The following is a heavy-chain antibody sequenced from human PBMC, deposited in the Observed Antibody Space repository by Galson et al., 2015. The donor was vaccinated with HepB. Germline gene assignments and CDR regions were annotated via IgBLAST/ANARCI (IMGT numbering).Heavy chain of an antibody. J-gene: IGHJ4*02. V-gene: IGHV3-72*01. D-gene: IGHD2-15*01. CDR3: ARAAYCSGGSCRGFDY. CDR2: TRNKANSYTT. Sequence: SLRLSCAASGFTFSDYYMDWVRQAPGKGLEWVGRTRNKANSYTTEYAASVKGRFTISRDESYNSLYLQMNSLQTEDTAVYYCARAAYCSGGSCRGFDYWGQGTLVTVSS. CDR1: GFTFSDYY.